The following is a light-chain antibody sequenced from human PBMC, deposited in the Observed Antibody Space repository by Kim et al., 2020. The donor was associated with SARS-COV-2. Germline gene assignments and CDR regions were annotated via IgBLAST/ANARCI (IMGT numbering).Light chain of an antibody. V-gene: IGLV2-8*01. J-gene: IGLJ2*01. CDR3: SSYAGRNDLL. Sequence: GQSVTISCTGTSSDVGTFNYVSWYQQHPGKAPKLIIYEVTKRPSGVPDRFSGSKSGNTASLTVSGLQAEDEADYYCSSYAGRNDLLFGGGTKLTVL. CDR2: EVT. CDR1: SSDVGTFNY.